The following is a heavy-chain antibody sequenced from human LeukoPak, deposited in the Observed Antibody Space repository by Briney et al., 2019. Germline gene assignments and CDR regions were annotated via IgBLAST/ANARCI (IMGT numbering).Heavy chain of an antibody. CDR2: IIPILGIA. CDR3: ARDLHSSGYYRSDAFDI. CDR1: GGTFSSYA. Sequence: SVKVSCKASGGTFSSYAISWVRQAPGQGLEWMGRIIPILGIANYAQKFQGRVTITADKSTSTAYMELMSLRSDDTAMYYCARDLHSSGYYRSDAFDIWGQGTMVTVSS. V-gene: IGHV1-69*04. D-gene: IGHD3-22*01. J-gene: IGHJ3*02.